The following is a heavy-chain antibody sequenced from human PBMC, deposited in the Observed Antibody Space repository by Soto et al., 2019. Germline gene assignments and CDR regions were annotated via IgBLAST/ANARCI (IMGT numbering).Heavy chain of an antibody. CDR3: AIADYGDDGY. V-gene: IGHV1-18*01. Sequence: QLQLVQSGAEAKKPGASVKVSCKASGYTFPTSTISWVRQAPGQGLEWMGWIKAYSGNTNYAQKLQGRVTMTTDTSTNTAYMELRSLTTDDTAIYYCAIADYGDDGYWGQGTLVTVSS. D-gene: IGHD4-17*01. CDR1: GYTFPTST. CDR2: IKAYSGNT. J-gene: IGHJ4*02.